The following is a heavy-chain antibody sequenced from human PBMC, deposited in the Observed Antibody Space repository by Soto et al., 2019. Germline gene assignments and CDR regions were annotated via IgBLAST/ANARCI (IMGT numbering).Heavy chain of an antibody. V-gene: IGHV5-51*01. CDR1: VYSFTGYW. J-gene: IGHJ4*02. CDR2: IYPADSDI. Sequence: LGESLKISCKTSVYSFTGYWVAWVRQTPGRGLEWMGIIYPADSDIRYSPSFQGQVTISADKSISTVYLQWSSLKASDTAMYYCARQDGFGLYYFDYWGQGTLVTVSS. D-gene: IGHD3-10*01. CDR3: ARQDGFGLYYFDY.